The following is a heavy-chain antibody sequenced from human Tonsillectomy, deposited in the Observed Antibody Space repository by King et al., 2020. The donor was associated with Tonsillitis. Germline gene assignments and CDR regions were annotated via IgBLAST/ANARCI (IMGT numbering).Heavy chain of an antibody. Sequence: VQLVQSGAEVKKPGSSVKVSCKASGGTFSSYAINLVRQAPGPGLEWMGGIVPIFGTANYAQKFQGRFTITANESTSTAYMDLRSLRSEYTAVYYCARGEHCSRTSCPKDNWFDHWGQGTLVTVSS. J-gene: IGHJ5*02. D-gene: IGHD2-2*01. CDR1: GGTFSSYA. CDR3: ARGEHCSRTSCPKDNWFDH. CDR2: IVPIFGTA. V-gene: IGHV1-69*12.